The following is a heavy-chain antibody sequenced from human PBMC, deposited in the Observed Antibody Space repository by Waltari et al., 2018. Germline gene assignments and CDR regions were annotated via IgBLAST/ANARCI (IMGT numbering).Heavy chain of an antibody. CDR1: GFTFNNYA. V-gene: IGHV3-23*01. J-gene: IGHJ4*02. Sequence: EVQLSEAGGGLVQPGGSLRLSCAASGFTFNNYAMTWVRQAPGKGLEWVSAISGSGSSTHYADSLKGRFTISRYNSSNTLYLQMNTLRVEDTAVYYCATRPYDSGSYYFDCWGQGTLVTVSP. CDR2: ISGSGSST. D-gene: IGHD3-10*01. CDR3: ATRPYDSGSYYFDC.